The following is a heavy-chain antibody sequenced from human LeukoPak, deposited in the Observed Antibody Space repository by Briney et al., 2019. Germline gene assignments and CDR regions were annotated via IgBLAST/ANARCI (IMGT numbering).Heavy chain of an antibody. CDR3: ARGKGHYDFWSGYYTTFPFDY. Sequence: SETLSLTCTVSGGSISSYYWSWIRQRPGKGLEWIGYIYYSGSTNYNPSLKSRVTISVDTSKNQFSLKLSSVTAADTAVYYCARGKGHYDFWSGYYTTFPFDYWGQGTLVTVSS. CDR2: IYYSGST. D-gene: IGHD3-3*01. J-gene: IGHJ4*02. CDR1: GGSISSYY. V-gene: IGHV4-59*01.